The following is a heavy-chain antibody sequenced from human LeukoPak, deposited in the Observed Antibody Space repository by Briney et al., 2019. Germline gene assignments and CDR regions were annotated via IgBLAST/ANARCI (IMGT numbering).Heavy chain of an antibody. CDR1: GFTFDDYA. V-gene: IGHV3-9*01. CDR3: AKDEYYYDSSGYSRFGTFDY. Sequence: PGRSLRLSCAASGFTFDDYAMHWVRQAPGKGLEWVSGISWNSGSIGYVDSVKGRFTMSRDNAKNSLYLQMNSLRAEDTALYCCAKDEYYYDSSGYSRFGTFDYWGQGTLVTVSS. J-gene: IGHJ4*02. D-gene: IGHD3-22*01. CDR2: ISWNSGSI.